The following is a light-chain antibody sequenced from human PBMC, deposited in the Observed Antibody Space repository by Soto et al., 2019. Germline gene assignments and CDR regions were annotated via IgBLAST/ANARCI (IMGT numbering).Light chain of an antibody. Sequence: QAVVTQEPSLTVSPGETVTLTCGSSTGAVTSGHYSYWFQQKPGQAPRTLIYHTSNKPSWTPARFSGSLFGGKAALTLSGAQPEDEAEYYCLLFYSGPGVFGGGTKLTV. CDR3: LLFYSGPGV. CDR2: HTS. J-gene: IGLJ2*01. V-gene: IGLV7-46*01. CDR1: TGAVTSGHY.